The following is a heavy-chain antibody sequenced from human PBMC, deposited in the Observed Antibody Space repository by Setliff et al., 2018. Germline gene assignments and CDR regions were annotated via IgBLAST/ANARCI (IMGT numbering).Heavy chain of an antibody. CDR1: GGSFSGYY. CDR2: IIHSGST. Sequence: PSETLSLTCAVYGGSFSGYYWSWIRQPPGKRLEWIGEIIHSGSTNYNPSLKSRVTISVDTSKNQFSLKLSSVTAADTAVYYCARVWGGGWFDPWGQGTLVTVSS. D-gene: IGHD3-16*01. V-gene: IGHV4-34*12. J-gene: IGHJ5*02. CDR3: ARVWGGGWFDP.